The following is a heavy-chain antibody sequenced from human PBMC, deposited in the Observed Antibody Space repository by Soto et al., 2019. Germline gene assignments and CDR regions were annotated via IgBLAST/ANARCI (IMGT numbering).Heavy chain of an antibody. J-gene: IGHJ6*02. CDR3: AIDLNYSYGLDV. D-gene: IGHD3-10*01. CDR2: ISSSSSYI. V-gene: IGHV3-21*01. Sequence: EVQLVESGGGLVKPGGSLRLSCAASGFTFSSYSMNWVRQAPGKGLEWVSSISSSSSYIYYADSVKDRFTISRDNAKNSLSLKMNSLRAEDTAVYYCAIDLNYSYGLDVWGQGTTDTVSS. CDR1: GFTFSSYS.